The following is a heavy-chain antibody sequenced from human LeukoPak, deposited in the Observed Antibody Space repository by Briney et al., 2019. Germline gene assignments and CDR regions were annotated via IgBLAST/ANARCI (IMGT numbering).Heavy chain of an antibody. CDR3: ARGHRTTVTTAGHY. CDR2: INPNSGGT. J-gene: IGHJ4*02. D-gene: IGHD4-11*01. Sequence: ASVKVSCKASGYTFTGYYMHWVRQAPGQGLEWMGWINPNSGGTNYAQKFQGRVTMTRDTSISTAYMELSGLRSDDTAVYYCARGHRTTVTTAGHYWGQGTLVTVST. V-gene: IGHV1-2*02. CDR1: GYTFTGYY.